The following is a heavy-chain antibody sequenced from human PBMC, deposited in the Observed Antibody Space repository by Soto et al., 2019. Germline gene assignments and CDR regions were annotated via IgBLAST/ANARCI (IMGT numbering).Heavy chain of an antibody. CDR2: ISSSSSTI. Sequence: GGSLRLSCAASGFTFSSYSMNWVRQAPGKGLEWVSYISSSSSTIYYADSVKGRFTISRDNAKNSPYLQMNSLRDEDTAVYYCARDGIAVAGTSDYWGQGTLVTVSS. V-gene: IGHV3-48*02. J-gene: IGHJ4*02. CDR1: GFTFSSYS. D-gene: IGHD6-19*01. CDR3: ARDGIAVAGTSDY.